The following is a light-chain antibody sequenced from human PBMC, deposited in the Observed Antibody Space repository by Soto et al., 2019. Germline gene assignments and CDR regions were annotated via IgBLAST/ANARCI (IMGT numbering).Light chain of an antibody. Sequence: QSVLTQPASVSGSPGQSITISCTGTFSDVGGYNFVSWYQQYPGKAPKLMICDVSNRPSGVSNRFSGSKSGNTASLTISGLQAEDEADYYCSSFTGSNYVFGTGTKVTV. V-gene: IGLV2-14*03. CDR3: SSFTGSNYV. CDR2: DVS. CDR1: FSDVGGYNF. J-gene: IGLJ1*01.